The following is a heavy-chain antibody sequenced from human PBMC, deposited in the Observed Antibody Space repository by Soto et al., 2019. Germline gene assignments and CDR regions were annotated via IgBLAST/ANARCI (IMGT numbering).Heavy chain of an antibody. Sequence: SETLSLTCAVYGGSFSGLNWGWIRQPPGKGLQWIGEINHEGSTNYNPSLKSRVTISLDTSRNQFSLRLSAVTAADTAVYYCARGSEYCGGDCYTGYFDYWGQGPLVTVSS. CDR2: INHEGST. D-gene: IGHD2-21*02. J-gene: IGHJ4*03. V-gene: IGHV4-34*01. CDR1: GGSFSGLN. CDR3: ARGSEYCGGDCYTGYFDY.